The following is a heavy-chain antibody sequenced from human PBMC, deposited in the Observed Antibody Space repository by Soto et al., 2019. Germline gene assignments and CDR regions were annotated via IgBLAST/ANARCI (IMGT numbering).Heavy chain of an antibody. V-gene: IGHV3-23*01. J-gene: IGHJ4*02. D-gene: IGHD1-7*01. CDR3: AKNPWDWNYVWFDY. Sequence: EVQLLESGGGLVQLGGSLRLSCAASGFTFSSYAMSWVRQAPGKGLEWVSAISGSGGSTYYADSVKGRFTIARDNSKNTLYLQMNSLRAEDTAVYYCAKNPWDWNYVWFDYWGQGTLVTVSS. CDR1: GFTFSSYA. CDR2: ISGSGGST.